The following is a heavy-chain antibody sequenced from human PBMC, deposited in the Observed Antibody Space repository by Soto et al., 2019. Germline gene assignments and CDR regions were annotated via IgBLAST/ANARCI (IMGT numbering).Heavy chain of an antibody. CDR1: GGSISSDDYY. V-gene: IGHV4-30-4*01. CDR3: ARVPYYDSSGYDDY. CDR2: MSYSGST. Sequence: PSETLSLTCTVSGGSISSDDYYWSWIRQPPGKGLEWIGVMSYSGSTSYNASLKSRVTISVDTSKKQFSLKLSSVTAADTAVYYCARVPYYDSSGYDDYWGQGTLVTVSS. J-gene: IGHJ4*02. D-gene: IGHD3-22*01.